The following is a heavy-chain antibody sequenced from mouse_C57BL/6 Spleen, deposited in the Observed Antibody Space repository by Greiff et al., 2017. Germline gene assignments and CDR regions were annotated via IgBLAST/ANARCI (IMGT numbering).Heavy chain of an antibody. J-gene: IGHJ4*01. Sequence: EVQLVESGGGLVQPGGSLKLSCAASGFTFSDYGMAWVRQAPRKGPEWVAFISNLAYSIYYAATVTGRFTISRENAKNTLYLEMSSLRSEDTAMYYCARLENWDYYAMDYWGQGTSVTVSS. V-gene: IGHV5-15*01. D-gene: IGHD4-1*01. CDR3: ARLENWDYYAMDY. CDR1: GFTFSDYG. CDR2: ISNLAYSI.